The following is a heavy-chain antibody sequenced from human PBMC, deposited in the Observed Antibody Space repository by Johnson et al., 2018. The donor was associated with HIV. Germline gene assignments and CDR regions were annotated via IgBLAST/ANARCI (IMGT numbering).Heavy chain of an antibody. V-gene: IGHV3-74*01. J-gene: IGHJ3*02. Sequence: VQLVESGGGVVQPGRSLRLSCTDSGINFGSYWMHWFRQAPGKGLVWVSHLKTDGSYTNYADSVKGRFTVYRDNAKNTLYLQRNSLRAEDPAGYYCAREDTAVVIKRACDIWCQGTMVTVSS. CDR1: GINFGSYW. CDR2: LKTDGSYT. CDR3: AREDTAVVIKRACDI. D-gene: IGHD5-18*01.